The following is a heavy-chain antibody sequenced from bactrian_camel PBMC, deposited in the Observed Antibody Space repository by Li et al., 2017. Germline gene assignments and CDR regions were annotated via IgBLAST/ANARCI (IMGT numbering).Heavy chain of an antibody. D-gene: IGHD6*01. CDR3: AADYRYGGSWYDY. CDR2: IYSDGRYT. CDR1: GSTYWW. Sequence: LVESGGGLVQPGGSLRLSCSASGSTYWWMGWVRQTPGKGLEWVASIYSDGRYTYYPDSVKGRFTISRDNAKNTVYLQMSSLKSEDTALYYCAADYRYGGSWYDYWGQGTQVTVS. V-gene: IGHV3S6*01. J-gene: IGHJ4*01.